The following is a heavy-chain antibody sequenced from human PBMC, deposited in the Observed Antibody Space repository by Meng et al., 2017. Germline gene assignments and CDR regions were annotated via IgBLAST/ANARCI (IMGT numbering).Heavy chain of an antibody. V-gene: IGHV1-46*01. D-gene: IGHD4-17*01. J-gene: IGHJ4*02. CDR2: INPSGGST. CDR1: GYTFTSYY. Sequence: ASVKVSCKASGYTFTSYYMHWVRQAPGQGLEWMGIINPSGGSTSYAQKFQGRVTMTRDTSTSTVYMELSSLRAEDTAVYYCAGTTTVTTYWDYWGQGTLVTVSS. CDR3: AGTTTVTTYWDY.